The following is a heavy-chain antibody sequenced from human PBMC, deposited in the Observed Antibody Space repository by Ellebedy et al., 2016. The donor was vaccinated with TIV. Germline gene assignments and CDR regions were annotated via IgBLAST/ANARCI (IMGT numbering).Heavy chain of an antibody. CDR3: AKGRYSSGWYYLDY. J-gene: IGHJ4*02. Sequence: GGSLRLXXAASGFTFSSYAMSWVRQAPGKGLEWVSPISGTGDTAYYADSVKGRFTISRDNSKNTLYLQMSSLRAEDTAVYFCAKGRYSSGWYYLDYWGQGTLVTVSS. D-gene: IGHD6-19*01. V-gene: IGHV3-23*01. CDR1: GFTFSSYA. CDR2: ISGTGDTA.